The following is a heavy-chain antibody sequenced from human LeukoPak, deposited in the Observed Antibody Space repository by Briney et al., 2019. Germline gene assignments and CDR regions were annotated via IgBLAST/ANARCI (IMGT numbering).Heavy chain of an antibody. CDR3: YGANAEH. J-gene: IGHJ1*01. V-gene: IGHV3-74*03. CDR1: GFTFSSYW. CDR2: TNTDGSST. D-gene: IGHD4-23*01. Sequence: GGSLRLSCAAYGFTFSSYWMHWVRQGPGKGLVWVSGTNTDGSSTMYADSVKGRFTIARDNAKNTLYLQMNSLRAKDTAVYYCYGANAEHWGQGTLVTLSS.